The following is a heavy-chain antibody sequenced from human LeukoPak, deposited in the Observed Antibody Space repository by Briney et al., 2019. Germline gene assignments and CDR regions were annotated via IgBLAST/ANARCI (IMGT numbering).Heavy chain of an antibody. CDR2: IGAYKGNT. D-gene: IGHD3-10*01. Sequence: ASVKVSCKASGYTFTSYGISWVRQAPGPGLERMGWIGAYKGNTNYAQKLQGRVTMNTDTSTSTAYMELRRLRSDDTAVYYCARDLRSTMVRGVPRALNYWGQGTLVTVSS. J-gene: IGHJ4*02. CDR3: ARDLRSTMVRGVPRALNY. V-gene: IGHV1-18*01. CDR1: GYTFTSYG.